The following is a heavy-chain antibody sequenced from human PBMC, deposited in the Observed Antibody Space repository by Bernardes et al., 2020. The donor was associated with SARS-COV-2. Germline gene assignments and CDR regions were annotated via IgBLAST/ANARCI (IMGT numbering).Heavy chain of an antibody. D-gene: IGHD3-22*01. CDR2: ISSSGSYK. Sequence: GGSLRLSCAASGFTFSSFGMNWVRQAPGKGLEWVSSISSSGSYKSYADSVKGRFTISRDNAKNSLYLQMNSLRAEDTAVYYCARDLLLGDSGGYYPNFDYWGQGTLVAVSS. V-gene: IGHV3-21*01. CDR3: ARDLLLGDSGGYYPNFDY. J-gene: IGHJ4*02. CDR1: GFTFSSFG.